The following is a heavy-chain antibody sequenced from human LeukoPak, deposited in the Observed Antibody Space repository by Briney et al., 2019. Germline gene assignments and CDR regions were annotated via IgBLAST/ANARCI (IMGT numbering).Heavy chain of an antibody. J-gene: IGHJ3*01. CDR3: ARDCGSYTCSLNAFDL. Sequence: PGGSLRLSCAASGFIFSSYWMSWVRQAPGKGLEWVANINQDGSDIYYVPSVKGRFTISRDNAKDSLYLQMNSLRVEDTAIYYCARDCGSYTCSLNAFDLWGQGTMVTVSS. D-gene: IGHD3-16*01. CDR1: GFIFSSYW. V-gene: IGHV3-7*01. CDR2: INQDGSDI.